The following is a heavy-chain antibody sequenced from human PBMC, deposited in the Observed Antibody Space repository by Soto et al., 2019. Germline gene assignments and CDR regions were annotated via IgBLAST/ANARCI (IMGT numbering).Heavy chain of an antibody. D-gene: IGHD3-16*01. CDR3: ARAGEFGSRLIESYFDY. Sequence: QVQLVESGGCVVQPGRSLRLSCAASGFTFSSYAMHWVRQAPGKGLEWVAVISYDGSNKYYADSVKGRFTISRDNSKNTLYLQMNSLRAEDTAVYYCARAGEFGSRLIESYFDYWGQGTLVTVSS. CDR2: ISYDGSNK. J-gene: IGHJ4*02. V-gene: IGHV3-30-3*01. CDR1: GFTFSSYA.